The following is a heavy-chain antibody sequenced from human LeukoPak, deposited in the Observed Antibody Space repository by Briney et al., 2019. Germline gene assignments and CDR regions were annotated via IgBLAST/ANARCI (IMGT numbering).Heavy chain of an antibody. J-gene: IGHJ4*02. D-gene: IGHD4-17*01. CDR1: GGSFSGYY. Sequence: SETLSLTCAVYGGSFSGYYWSWIRQPPGKGLEWIGEINHSGSTNYNPSLKSRVTISVDTSKSQFSLKLSSVTAADTAVYYCALGDGDYYGSIGDYWGQGTLVTVSS. CDR2: INHSGST. V-gene: IGHV4-34*01. CDR3: ALGDGDYYGSIGDY.